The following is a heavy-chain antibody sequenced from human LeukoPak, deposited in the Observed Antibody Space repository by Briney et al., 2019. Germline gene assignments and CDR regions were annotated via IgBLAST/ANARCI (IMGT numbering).Heavy chain of an antibody. J-gene: IGHJ4*02. Sequence: PSETLSLTCTVSNGSISTYYWSWIRQSPGKGLEWIGYIYYTGSTNYNPSLKSRVTISEDTSKNQFSLKLSSVTAADTAVYARHLKGGYKAFDYWGQGTLVTVSS. D-gene: IGHD3-22*01. CDR3: HLKGGYKAFDY. CDR2: IYYTGST. CDR1: NGSISTYY. V-gene: IGHV4-59*12.